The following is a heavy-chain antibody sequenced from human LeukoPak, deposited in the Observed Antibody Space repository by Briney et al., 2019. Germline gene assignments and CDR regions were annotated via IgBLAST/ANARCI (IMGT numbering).Heavy chain of an antibody. CDR2: IIPIFGTA. CDR3: ARGPGMVYAFSYYMDV. J-gene: IGHJ6*03. CDR1: GGTFSSYA. D-gene: IGHD2-8*01. V-gene: IGHV1-69*05. Sequence: GASVKVSCKASGGTFSSYAISWVRQAPGQGLEWMGGIIPIFGTANYAQKFQGRVTITTDESTSTAYMELSSLRSEDTAVYYCARGPGMVYAFSYYMDVWGKGTTVTVSS.